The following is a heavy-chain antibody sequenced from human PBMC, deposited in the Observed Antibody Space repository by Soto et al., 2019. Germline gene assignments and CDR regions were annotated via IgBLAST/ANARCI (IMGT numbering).Heavy chain of an antibody. CDR3: ARRDYYGSGDYYYYYGMDV. D-gene: IGHD3-10*01. Sequence: SETLSLTCTVSGGSISSSSYYWGWIRQPPGKGLEWIGSIYYSGSTYYNPSLKSRVTISVDTSKNQFSLKLSSVTAADTAVYYCARRDYYGSGDYYYYYGMDVWGQGTTVTV. J-gene: IGHJ6*02. CDR2: IYYSGST. CDR1: GGSISSSSYY. V-gene: IGHV4-39*01.